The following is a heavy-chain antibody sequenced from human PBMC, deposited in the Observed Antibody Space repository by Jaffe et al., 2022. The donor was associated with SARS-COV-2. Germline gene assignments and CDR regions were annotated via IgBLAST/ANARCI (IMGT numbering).Heavy chain of an antibody. CDR2: VFHSGST. V-gene: IGHV4-59*01. D-gene: IGHD3-3*01. CDR1: GGSITSFY. J-gene: IGHJ5*02. CDR3: ASHDFWSGYPSRGWFDP. Sequence: QVQLQESGPGLVKSSETLSLTCTVSGGSITSFYWSWIRQSPGKGLEWIGYVFHSGSTNYNPSLKSRVTISVDTSKNQFSLKLYSVTAADTAVYYCASHDFWSGYPSRGWFDPWGQGTLVTVSS.